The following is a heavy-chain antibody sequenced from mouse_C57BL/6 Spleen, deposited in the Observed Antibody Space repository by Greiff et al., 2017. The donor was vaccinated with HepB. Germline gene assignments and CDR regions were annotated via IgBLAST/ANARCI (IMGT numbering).Heavy chain of an antibody. D-gene: IGHD1-1*01. CDR1: GYSITSGYY. J-gene: IGHJ2*01. Sequence: EVKLVESGPGLVKPSQSLSLTCSVTGYSITSGYYWNWIRQFPGNKLEWMGYISYDGSNNYNPSLKNRISITRYTSKNQFFLKLNSVTTEDTATYYCARYGSSYEGYFDYWGQGTTLTVSS. CDR2: ISYDGSN. V-gene: IGHV3-6*01. CDR3: ARYGSSYEGYFDY.